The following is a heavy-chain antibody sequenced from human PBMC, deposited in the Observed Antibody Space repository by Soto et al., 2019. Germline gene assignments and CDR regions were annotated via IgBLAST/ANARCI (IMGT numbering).Heavy chain of an antibody. CDR3: SVDSSGSLSDY. Sequence: QVQLVESGGGVVLPGRSLRLSCAASGFTFSDYGIHWVRQAPGKGLEWVAFISYHGSNKYYADSVKGRFTISRDNSKNTLYLQVNSLIAEDTAVYYCSVDSSGSLSDYWGQGTLVTVSS. J-gene: IGHJ4*02. CDR2: ISYHGSNK. CDR1: GFTFSDYG. V-gene: IGHV3-30-3*01. D-gene: IGHD3-22*01.